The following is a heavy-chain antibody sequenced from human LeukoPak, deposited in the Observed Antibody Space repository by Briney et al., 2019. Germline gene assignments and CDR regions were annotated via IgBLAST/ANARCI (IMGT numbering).Heavy chain of an antibody. J-gene: IGHJ6*03. CDR3: GRFGSSSYYYYYMED. V-gene: IGHV3-53*01. Sequence: GGSLRLSCAASGFTVSSNYMSWVRQAPGKGLEWVSVIYSGGSTYYADSVKSRFTISRDNSKNTLYLQMNSLRAEDTAVYYCGRFGSSSYYYYYMEDWGKGTTVTVYS. CDR2: IYSGGST. D-gene: IGHD6-6*01. CDR1: GFTVSSNY.